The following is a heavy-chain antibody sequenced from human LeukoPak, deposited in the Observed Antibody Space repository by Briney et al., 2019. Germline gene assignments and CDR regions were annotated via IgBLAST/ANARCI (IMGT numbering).Heavy chain of an antibody. J-gene: IGHJ4*02. CDR2: IRSKAYGGTT. CDR1: GFTFGDYA. CDR3: TRRYCSGGSCYAHFDY. V-gene: IGHV3-49*03. D-gene: IGHD2-15*01. Sequence: GGSLRLSCTASGFTFGDYAMSWFRQAPGKGPEWVGFIRSKAYGGTTEYAASVKGRFTISRDDSKSIAYLQMNSLKTEDTAVYYCTRRYCSGGSCYAHFDYWGQGTLVTVSS.